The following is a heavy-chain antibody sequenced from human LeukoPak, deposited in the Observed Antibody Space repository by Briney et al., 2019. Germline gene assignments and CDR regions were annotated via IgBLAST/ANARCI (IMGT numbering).Heavy chain of an antibody. CDR2: FCYSGST. V-gene: IGHV4-39*07. CDR1: GGSIISNTYC. Sequence: SETLSLTCTVSGGSIISNTYCWGWIRQPPGKGLEWIGRFCYSGSTNYNPSLKSRVTISVDTSKNQFSLKLSSVTAADTAVYYCARMDSSVVLRYYYYYYMDVWGKGTTVTVSS. D-gene: IGHD3-22*01. J-gene: IGHJ6*03. CDR3: ARMDSSVVLRYYYYYYMDV.